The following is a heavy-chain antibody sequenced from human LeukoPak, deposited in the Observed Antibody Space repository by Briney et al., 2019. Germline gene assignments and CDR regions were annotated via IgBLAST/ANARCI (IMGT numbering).Heavy chain of an antibody. CDR2: INHSGST. CDR3: ARGGYCSSTSCSFDY. D-gene: IGHD2-2*01. CDR1: GGSFSGYY. J-gene: IGHJ4*02. V-gene: IGHV4-34*01. Sequence: SETLSLTCAVYGGSFSGYYWSWIRQPPGKGLEWLGEINHSGSTNYNPSLKSRVTISVDTSKNQFSLKLSSVTAADTAVYYCARGGYCSSTSCSFDYWGQGTLVTVSS.